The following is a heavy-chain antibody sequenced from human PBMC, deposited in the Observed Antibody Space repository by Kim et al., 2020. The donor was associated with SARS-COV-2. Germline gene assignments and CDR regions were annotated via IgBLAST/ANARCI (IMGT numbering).Heavy chain of an antibody. D-gene: IGHD3-9*01. CDR2: MNPNSGNT. J-gene: IGHJ3*02. V-gene: IGHV1-8*01. CDR3: ARMRGDYDILTGYYSDDAFDI. CDR1: GYTFTSYD. Sequence: ASVKVSCKASGYTFTSYDINWVRQATGQGLEWMGWMNPNSGNTGYAQKFQGRVTMTRNTSISTAYMELSSLRSEDTAVYYCARMRGDYDILTGYYSDDAFDIWGQGTRGPVSS.